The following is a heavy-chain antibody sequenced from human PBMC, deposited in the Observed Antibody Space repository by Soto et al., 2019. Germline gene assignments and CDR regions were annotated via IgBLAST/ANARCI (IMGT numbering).Heavy chain of an antibody. D-gene: IGHD6-19*01. V-gene: IGHV3-30-3*01. CDR1: GFTFSSYA. CDR2: ISYDGSSK. CDR3: ARGEEKQWLENDAFDI. Sequence: GGSLRLSCAASGFTFSSYAMHWVRQAPGKGLEWVAVISYDGSSKYYADSVECRFTISRDNSKNTLYLQMNSLSAEDTAVYYCARGEEKQWLENDAFDIWGQGTTVTVSS. J-gene: IGHJ3*02.